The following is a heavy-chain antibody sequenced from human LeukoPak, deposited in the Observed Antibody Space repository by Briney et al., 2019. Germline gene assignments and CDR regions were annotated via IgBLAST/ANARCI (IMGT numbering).Heavy chain of an antibody. V-gene: IGHV1-2*04. D-gene: IGHD3-10*01. CDR3: ARGIEVTMVRGVRGFDP. J-gene: IGHJ5*02. Sequence: ASVKVSCKVSGYTLTELSMHWVRQAPGKGLEWMGWINPNSGGTNYAQKFQGWVTMTRDTSISTAYMELSRLRSDDTAVYYCARGIEVTMVRGVRGFDPWGQGTLVTVSS. CDR1: GYTLTELS. CDR2: INPNSGGT.